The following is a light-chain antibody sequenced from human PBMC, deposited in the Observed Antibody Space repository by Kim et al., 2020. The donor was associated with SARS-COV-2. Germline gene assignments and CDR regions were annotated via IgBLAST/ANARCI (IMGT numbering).Light chain of an antibody. CDR1: QSVSTRY. CDR3: QQNCCSPWT. CDR2: ATS. Sequence: EIVLTQSPGTLSLSPGERATLSCRASQSVSTRYFAWYQQKPGQAPRLLIYATSSRAPGIPDRFSGSGSGTDFTLTISRLEPEDFAVYYCQQNCCSPWTLAQGTKVGIK. V-gene: IGKV3-20*01. J-gene: IGKJ1*01.